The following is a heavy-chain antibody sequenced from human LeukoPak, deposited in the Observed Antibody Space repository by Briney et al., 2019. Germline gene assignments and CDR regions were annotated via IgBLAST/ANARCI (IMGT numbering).Heavy chain of an antibody. CDR1: GNSISSGDNY. D-gene: IGHD3-10*01. CDR2: IYTSGST. Sequence: PSETLSLTCTVSGNSISSGDNYWSWIRQPAGKGLEWIGRIYTSGSTNYNPSLKSRVTISVDTSKNQFSLKLNSVTAADTAVFYCAANSADYNTLGSSYKVWGQGTLVTVSS. CDR3: AANSADYNTLGSSYKV. V-gene: IGHV4-61*02. J-gene: IGHJ4*02.